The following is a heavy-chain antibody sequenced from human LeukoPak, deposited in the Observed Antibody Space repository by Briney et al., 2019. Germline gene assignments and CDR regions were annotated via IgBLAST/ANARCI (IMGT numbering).Heavy chain of an antibody. CDR2: ISSSSSYI. J-gene: IGHJ4*02. D-gene: IGHD3-10*01. V-gene: IGHV3-21*01. CDR1: GFTFSSYW. Sequence: GGSLRLSCAASGFTFSSYWMSWVRQAPGKGLEWVSSISSSSSYIYYADSVKGRFTISRDNAKNSLYLQMNSLRAEDTAVYYCARDARFGELEARFDYWGQGTLVTVSS. CDR3: ARDARFGELEARFDY.